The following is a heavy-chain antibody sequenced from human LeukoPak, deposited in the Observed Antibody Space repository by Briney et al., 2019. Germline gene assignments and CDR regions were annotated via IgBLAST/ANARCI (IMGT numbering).Heavy chain of an antibody. J-gene: IGHJ4*02. D-gene: IGHD3-22*01. CDR3: AKAAGGYSDYFDY. V-gene: IGHV3-21*04. Sequence: SGGSLRLSCAASGFTFSSYSMNWVRQAPGKGLEWVSSISSSSSYIYYADSVKGRFTISRDNAKNSLYLQMNSLRAEDTALYYCAKAAGGYSDYFDYWGQGTLVTVSS. CDR2: ISSSSSYI. CDR1: GFTFSSYS.